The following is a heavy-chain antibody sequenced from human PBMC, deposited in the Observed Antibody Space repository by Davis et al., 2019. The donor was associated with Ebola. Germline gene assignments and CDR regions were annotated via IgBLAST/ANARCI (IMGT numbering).Heavy chain of an antibody. V-gene: IGHV1-69*06. J-gene: IGHJ4*02. CDR2: IIPIFGTA. D-gene: IGHD6-19*01. CDR3: ARGGEQWLVPHFDY. Sequence: AASVKVSCKASGGTFSSYAISWVRQAPGQGLEWMGGIIPIFGTANYAQKFQGRVTITADKSTSTAYMELSSLRSEDTAVYYCARGGEQWLVPHFDYWGRGTLVTVSS. CDR1: GGTFSSYA.